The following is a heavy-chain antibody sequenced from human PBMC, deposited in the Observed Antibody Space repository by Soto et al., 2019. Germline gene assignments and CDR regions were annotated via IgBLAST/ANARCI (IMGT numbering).Heavy chain of an antibody. V-gene: IGHV4-31*11. J-gene: IGHJ5*01. Sequence: QVQLQESGPRLVKPSQTLSLSCAVSGGSIISASYSWNWIRQSPGRGLEWIGHIYSSGSTYYNPSXXXXXXXXXXXSNNQFSLKXXXXXXXXXXXXXXXXEDAXRIERWFDA. CDR3: XXXEDAXRIERWFDA. D-gene: IGHD2-15*01. CDR2: IYSSGST. CDR1: GGSIISASYS.